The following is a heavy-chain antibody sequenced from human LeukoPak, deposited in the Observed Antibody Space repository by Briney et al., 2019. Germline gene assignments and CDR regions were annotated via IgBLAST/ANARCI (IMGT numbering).Heavy chain of an antibody. D-gene: IGHD5-24*01. Sequence: SQTLSLTCTVSGGSISSGDYYWSWIRQPPGKGLEWIGYIYYSGSTYYNPSLKSRVTISVDTSKNQLSLKLSSVTAADTAVYYCARDGDGYGMDVWGQGTTVTVSS. J-gene: IGHJ6*02. CDR2: IYYSGST. CDR1: GGSISSGDYY. V-gene: IGHV4-30-4*01. CDR3: ARDGDGYGMDV.